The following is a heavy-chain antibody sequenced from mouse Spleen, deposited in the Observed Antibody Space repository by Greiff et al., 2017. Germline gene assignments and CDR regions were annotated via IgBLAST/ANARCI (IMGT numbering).Heavy chain of an antibody. D-gene: IGHD2-12*01. V-gene: IGHV5-16*01. CDR3: ARDRGYYSYDGFAY. CDR1: GFTFSDYY. Sequence: EVQLVESEGGLVQPGSSMKLSCTASGFTFSDYYMAWVRQVPEKGLEWVANINYDGSSTYYLDSLKSRFIISRDNAKNILYLQMSSLKSEDTATYYCARDRGYYSYDGFAYWGQGTLVTVSA. J-gene: IGHJ3*01. CDR2: INYDGSST.